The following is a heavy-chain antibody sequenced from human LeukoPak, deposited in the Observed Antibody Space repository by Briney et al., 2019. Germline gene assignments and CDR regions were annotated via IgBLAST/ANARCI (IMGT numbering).Heavy chain of an antibody. V-gene: IGHV3-23*01. J-gene: IGHJ3*02. CDR1: GFTFNSYA. CDR3: AKGSREWELLDAFDI. CDR2: ISGSGSRT. Sequence: GGSLRLSCAAPGFTFNSYAMTWVRQAPGKGLEWVSGISGSGSRTDYADSVKGRFTISRDNAKNTLYLQMNSLRAEDTAAYYCAKGSREWELLDAFDIWGQGTMVSVSS. D-gene: IGHD1-26*01.